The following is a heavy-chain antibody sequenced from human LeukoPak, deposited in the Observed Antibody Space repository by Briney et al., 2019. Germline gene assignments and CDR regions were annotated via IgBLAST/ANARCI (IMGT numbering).Heavy chain of an antibody. CDR1: GFTFSNYA. Sequence: PGASLRLSCAASGFTFSNYAMSWVRQAPGKGLELVSAILGSGGSTYYADSVKGRFTVSRDNSKSTLYLQMNSLRAEDTALYYCAKWGDYDVLTGYYVPDYWGQGTLVTVSS. CDR3: AKWGDYDVLTGYYVPDY. V-gene: IGHV3-23*01. CDR2: ILGSGGST. J-gene: IGHJ4*02. D-gene: IGHD3-9*01.